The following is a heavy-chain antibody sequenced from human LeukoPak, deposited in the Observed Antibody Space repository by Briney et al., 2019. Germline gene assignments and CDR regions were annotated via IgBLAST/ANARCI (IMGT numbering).Heavy chain of an antibody. D-gene: IGHD6-19*01. J-gene: IGHJ4*02. CDR2: IKEDGSIQ. CDR3: ARDVWTGVAVSDY. CDR1: GFTFSYYW. Sequence: GGSLRLSCVASGFTFSYYWMIWVRQAPGKGLEWLANIKEDGSIQYYLDSVRGRFTISRDNAKTSVYLQLNSLRADDTAVYYCARDVWTGVAVSDYWGQGTLVTVSS. V-gene: IGHV3-7*01.